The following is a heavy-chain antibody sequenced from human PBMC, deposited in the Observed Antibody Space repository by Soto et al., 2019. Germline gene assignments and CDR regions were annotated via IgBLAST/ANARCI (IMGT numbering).Heavy chain of an antibody. V-gene: IGHV3-23*01. CDR2: ISGSGGIT. Sequence: GGSRRLSCAASEFMFSNYGMNWVRQAPGKGLEWVSAISGSGGITYYADSVNGRFTISRDNSKNTLYLQMNSLRAEDTAVYYCAKAEKSSAVAGYFDSWGQGTLVTVSS. CDR3: AKAEKSSAVAGYFDS. D-gene: IGHD6-19*01. CDR1: EFMFSNYG. J-gene: IGHJ4*02.